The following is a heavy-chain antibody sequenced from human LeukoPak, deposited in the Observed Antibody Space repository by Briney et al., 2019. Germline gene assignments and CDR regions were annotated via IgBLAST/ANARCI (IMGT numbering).Heavy chain of an antibody. CDR3: ARDLNYYATDY. CDR2: IGQDGTGN. D-gene: IGHD1-7*01. J-gene: IGHJ4*02. CDR1: GFSFSNYW. V-gene: IGHV3-7*01. Sequence: GESLKISCAASGFSFSNYWMTWVRQAPGKGLEWVANIGQDGTGNHYVDSVKGRFTISRDNAKNSLYLQMNSLRADDTAVYYCARDLNYYATDYWGQGTLVTVSS.